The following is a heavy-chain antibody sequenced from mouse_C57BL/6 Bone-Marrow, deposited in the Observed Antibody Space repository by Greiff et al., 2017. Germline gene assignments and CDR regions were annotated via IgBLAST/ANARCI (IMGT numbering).Heavy chain of an antibody. Sequence: EVKVVESGEGLVKPGGSLKLSCAASGFTFSSYAMSWVRQTPEKRLEWVAYISSGGDYIYYADTVKGRFTISRDNARNTLYLQMSSLKSEDTAMYYCTSALYYGYDGYAMDYWGQGTSVTVSS. D-gene: IGHD2-2*01. J-gene: IGHJ4*01. V-gene: IGHV5-9-1*02. CDR3: TSALYYGYDGYAMDY. CDR1: GFTFSSYA. CDR2: ISSGGDYI.